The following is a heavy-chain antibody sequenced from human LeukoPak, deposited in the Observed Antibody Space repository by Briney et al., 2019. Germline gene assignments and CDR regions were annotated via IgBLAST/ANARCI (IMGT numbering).Heavy chain of an antibody. CDR1: GYSISSGYY. J-gene: IGHJ4*02. D-gene: IGHD5-12*01. CDR2: IYHSGST. Sequence: SETLSLTCAVSGYSISSGYYWGWIRQPPGKGLEWIGSIYHSGSTYYNPSLKSRVTISVDTSKNQFSLKLSSVTAADTAVYYCARAEGSGYDYDFDYWGQGTLVTVSS. CDR3: ARAEGSGYDYDFDY. V-gene: IGHV4-38-2*01.